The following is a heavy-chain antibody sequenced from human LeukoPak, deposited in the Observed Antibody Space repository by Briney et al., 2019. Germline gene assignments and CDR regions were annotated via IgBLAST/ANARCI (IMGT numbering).Heavy chain of an antibody. D-gene: IGHD1-26*01. CDR3: ARRDIGSHFDY. Sequence: SETLSLTCTVSGGSIRNYYWSWIRQPPGKGLEWIGYIYYSGSTNYNPSLKSQVTMSVDTSRSQFSLKVTSVSAADTAVYYCARRDIGSHFDYWGQGVLVTVSS. V-gene: IGHV4-59*01. CDR1: GGSIRNYY. CDR2: IYYSGST. J-gene: IGHJ4*02.